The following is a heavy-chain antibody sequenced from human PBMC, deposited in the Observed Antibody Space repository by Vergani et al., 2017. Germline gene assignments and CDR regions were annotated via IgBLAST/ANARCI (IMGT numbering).Heavy chain of an antibody. J-gene: IGHJ6*02. CDR3: AKDRRKDYYGMDV. V-gene: IGHV3-30*18. CDR2: ISYDGSNK. D-gene: IGHD1-14*01. CDR1: GFTFSSYG. Sequence: QVQLVESGGGVVQPGRSLRLSCAASGFTFSSYGMHWVRQAPGKGLEWVAVISYDGSNKYYADSVKGRFTISRDNSKNTLYLQMNSLRAEDTAVYYCAKDRRKDYYGMDVWGQGTTVTVSS.